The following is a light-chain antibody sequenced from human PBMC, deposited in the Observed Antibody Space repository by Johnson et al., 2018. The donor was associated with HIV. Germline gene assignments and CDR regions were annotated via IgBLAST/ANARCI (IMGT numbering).Light chain of an antibody. CDR1: SSNIGNNY. Sequence: QSVLTQPPSVSAAPGQKVNISCSGSSSNIGNNYVSWYQHLPGTAPKLLIYDNNKRPSGIPDRFSGSKSGTSATLGITALQPGDEADYYCGRWDSSLSAYVFGTGTKVTVL. J-gene: IGLJ1*01. CDR2: DNN. CDR3: GRWDSSLSAYV. V-gene: IGLV1-51*01.